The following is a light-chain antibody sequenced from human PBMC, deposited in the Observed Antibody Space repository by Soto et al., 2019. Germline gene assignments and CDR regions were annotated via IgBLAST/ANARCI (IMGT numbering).Light chain of an antibody. Sequence: EIVLTQAPGPLSLSPGEIATLSCRASQSVSSSYLAWYQQKPGQAPRLLIYGASSRATGIPDRFSGSGSGTDFTLTISSLEPEDFAVYYCQQRSNWPPWTFGQGTKVDIK. CDR1: QSVSSSY. CDR3: QQRSNWPPWT. J-gene: IGKJ1*01. V-gene: IGKV3D-20*02. CDR2: GAS.